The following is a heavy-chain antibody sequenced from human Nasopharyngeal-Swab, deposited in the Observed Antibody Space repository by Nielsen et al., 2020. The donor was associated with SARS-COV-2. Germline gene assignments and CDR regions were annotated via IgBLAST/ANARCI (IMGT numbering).Heavy chain of an antibody. V-gene: IGHV3-74*01. CDR1: GFTFSSYW. CDR2: INRDGSGT. J-gene: IGHJ5*01. Sequence: GGSLRLSCAGSGFTFSSYWMHWVRQAPGKGPMWVARINRDGSGTNYADSVKGRFTISRDNAKNTLYLQMNTLSAEDTGVYYCARDCDTATCYRSAADTWGQGTLVTVSS. CDR3: ARDCDTATCYRSAADT. D-gene: IGHD2-2*01.